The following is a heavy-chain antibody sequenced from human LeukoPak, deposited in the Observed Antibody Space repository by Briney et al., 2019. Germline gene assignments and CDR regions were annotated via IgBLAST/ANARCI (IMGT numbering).Heavy chain of an antibody. CDR1: GYTFTSYG. V-gene: IGHV1-18*01. Sequence: ALVKVSCKASGYTFTSYGISWVRQAPGQGLEWMGWISAYNGNTNYAQKLQGRVTMTEDTSTDTAYMELSSLRSEDTAVYYCATVSDFWSGLPFDPWGQGTLVTVSS. CDR3: ATVSDFWSGLPFDP. D-gene: IGHD3-3*01. CDR2: ISAYNGNT. J-gene: IGHJ5*02.